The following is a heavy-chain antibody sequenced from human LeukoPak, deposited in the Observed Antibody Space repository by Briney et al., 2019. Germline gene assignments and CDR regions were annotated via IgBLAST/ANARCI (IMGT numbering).Heavy chain of an antibody. V-gene: IGHV4-31*03. J-gene: IGHJ4*02. CDR3: ARGREDGIVAHIDY. Sequence: SQTLSLTCTVSGGSISSGGYYWSWIRQHPGKGLEWIGYIYYSGSTYYNPSLKSRVTISVDTSKNQFSLKLSSVTAADTAVYYCARGREDGIVAHIDYWGQGTLVTVSS. D-gene: IGHD5-12*01. CDR1: GGSISSGGYY. CDR2: IYYSGST.